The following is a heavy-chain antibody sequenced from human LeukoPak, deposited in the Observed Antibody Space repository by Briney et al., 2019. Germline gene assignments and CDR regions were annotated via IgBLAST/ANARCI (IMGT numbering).Heavy chain of an antibody. CDR1: GGSISTTSYY. D-gene: IGHD3-10*01. Sequence: PSETLSLTCTVSGGSISTTSYYWGWIRQPPGKGLQWIGSIYYNGSTSYNPSLKSRVIISVDTSKNQFSLKLSSVTAADTAVYYCARHKMVRGIGYYYYMDVWGKGTTVTISS. J-gene: IGHJ6*03. CDR2: IYYNGST. CDR3: ARHKMVRGIGYYYYMDV. V-gene: IGHV4-39*01.